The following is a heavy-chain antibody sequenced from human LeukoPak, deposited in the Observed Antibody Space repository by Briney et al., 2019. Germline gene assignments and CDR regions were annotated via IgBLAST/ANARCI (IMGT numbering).Heavy chain of an antibody. V-gene: IGHV3-7*03. Sequence: GGSLRLSCAASGFTFSSYWMSWVRQAPGKGLEWVANIKQDGSEKYYVDSVKGRFTISRDNAKSSLYLQMNSLRAENTAVYYCARDEGRYFDWLLAAGGMDVWGKGTTVTVSS. CDR3: ARDEGRYFDWLLAAGGMDV. D-gene: IGHD3-9*01. CDR1: GFTFSSYW. J-gene: IGHJ6*04. CDR2: IKQDGSEK.